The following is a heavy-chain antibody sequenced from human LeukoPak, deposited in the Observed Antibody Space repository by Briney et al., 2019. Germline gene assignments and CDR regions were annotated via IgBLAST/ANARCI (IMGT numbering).Heavy chain of an antibody. Sequence: SETLSLTCTVSGGSISSYYWSWIRQPAGKGLEWIGYIYYSGSTNYNPSLKSRVTISVDTSKNQFSLKLSSVTAADTAVYYCARFGVEYYFDYWGQGTLVTVSS. V-gene: IGHV4-59*01. CDR2: IYYSGST. J-gene: IGHJ4*02. D-gene: IGHD3-3*01. CDR1: GGSISSYY. CDR3: ARFGVEYYFDY.